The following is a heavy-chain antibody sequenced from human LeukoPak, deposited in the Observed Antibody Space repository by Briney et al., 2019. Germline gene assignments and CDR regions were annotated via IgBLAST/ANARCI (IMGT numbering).Heavy chain of an antibody. V-gene: IGHV1-18*01. D-gene: IGHD1-7*01. CDR2: ISTYNGNT. CDR1: GGTFSSYA. J-gene: IGHJ4*02. Sequence: ASVKVSCKASGGTFSSYAISWVRQAPGQGLEWMGWISTYNGNTNYAQRFQGRVTMTTDTSTSTAYMELRSLRSDDTAAYYCTRGAWNYAGGDYWSQGTLVTVS. CDR3: TRGAWNYAGGDY.